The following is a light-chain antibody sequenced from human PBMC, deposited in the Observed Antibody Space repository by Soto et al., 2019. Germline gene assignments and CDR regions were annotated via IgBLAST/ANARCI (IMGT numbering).Light chain of an antibody. CDR3: QHRTNWPIT. V-gene: IGKV3-11*01. J-gene: IGKJ5*01. CDR1: HSVSSS. CDR2: DAS. Sequence: IVLTQSPATLSLSTGGRATLSCRASHSVSSSLAWYQQKPGQAPRLLIYDASNRATGIPARFSGSGSGTDFTLTISGLQPEDFAVYYCQHRTNWPITFGQGTRLEIK.